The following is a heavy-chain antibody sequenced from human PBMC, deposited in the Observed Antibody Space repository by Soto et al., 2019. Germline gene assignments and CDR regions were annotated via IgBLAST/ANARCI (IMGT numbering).Heavy chain of an antibody. CDR3: ARQSCSGWGCDPGPLDWYFSL. J-gene: IGHJ2*01. D-gene: IGHD2-15*01. CDR2: LSYSGNF. CDR1: GGSINSYY. V-gene: IGHV4-59*08. Sequence: QVQLQESGPGLVKPSETLSLTCTVSGGSINSYYWSWIRQPPGKGLEWIGSLSYSGNFYYNPSLMRLTSTSVHPSKDQFSLTLTSVAAADPAVYYFARQSCSGWGCDPGPLDWYFSLWGRGTLVTFSS.